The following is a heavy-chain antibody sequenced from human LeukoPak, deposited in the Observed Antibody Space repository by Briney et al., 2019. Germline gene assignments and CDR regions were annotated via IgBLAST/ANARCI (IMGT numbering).Heavy chain of an antibody. Sequence: KPAETLSLTCTVSGGSISSGEYYWSWIRQPPGKGLEWIVYFSYTGSTYYNPSVKSRVSISVDTSKNQFSLKLTSVTAADTAVYYCARALNGYFYAFDSWGQGTLVTVAS. D-gene: IGHD2/OR15-2a*01. CDR2: FSYTGST. CDR1: GGSISSGEYY. J-gene: IGHJ4*02. V-gene: IGHV4-30-4*01. CDR3: ARALNGYFYAFDS.